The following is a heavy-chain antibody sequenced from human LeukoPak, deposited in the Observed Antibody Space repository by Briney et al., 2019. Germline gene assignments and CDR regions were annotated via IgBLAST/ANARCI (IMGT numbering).Heavy chain of an antibody. CDR1: GFTFSSYW. CDR3: ARESAEGHSFGYIGYF. D-gene: IGHD5-18*01. J-gene: IGHJ4*02. Sequence: PGGSLRLSCAASGFTFSSYWMHWVRQAPGKGLMWVSGINTDGSSTMYADSVKGRFTISRDNAKNSLYLQMNSLRAEDTAVYYCARESAEGHSFGYIGYFWGQGTLVTVS. V-gene: IGHV3-74*03. CDR2: INTDGSST.